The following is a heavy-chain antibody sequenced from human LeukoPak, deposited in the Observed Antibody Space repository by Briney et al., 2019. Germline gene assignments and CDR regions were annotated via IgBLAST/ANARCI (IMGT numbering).Heavy chain of an antibody. V-gene: IGHV1-8*01. CDR3: ARASVLLWFGEPKGRFDP. J-gene: IGHJ5*02. CDR2: MNPNSGNT. D-gene: IGHD3-10*01. CDR1: GYTFTSYD. Sequence: ASVKVSCKASGYTFTSYDINWVRQATGQGLEWMGWMNPNSGNTGYAQKFQGRVTMTRNTSISTAYMELSSLRSEDTAVYYCARASVLLWFGEPKGRFDPWGQGTLVTVSS.